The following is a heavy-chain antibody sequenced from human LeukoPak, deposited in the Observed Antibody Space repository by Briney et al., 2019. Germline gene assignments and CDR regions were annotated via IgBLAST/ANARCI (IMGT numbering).Heavy chain of an antibody. CDR1: GYSFTSHY. V-gene: IGHV1-46*01. D-gene: IGHD1-1*01. Sequence: ASVKVSCKASGYSFTSHYMHWVRQAPGQGLEWMGLINPRGTATRYAESFQGRLTLTRDLSTSTDYMELSSLRSDDTAVYFCARGRVSSSTWYSTYYYYFYIDVWGKGTTVTVSS. CDR2: INPRGTAT. J-gene: IGHJ6*03. CDR3: ARGRVSSSTWYSTYYYYFYIDV.